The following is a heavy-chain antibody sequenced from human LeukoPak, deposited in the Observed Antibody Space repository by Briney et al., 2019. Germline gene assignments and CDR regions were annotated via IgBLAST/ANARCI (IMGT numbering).Heavy chain of an antibody. D-gene: IGHD6-6*01. CDR2: IIPMFGSA. CDR3: ASSPRKVGRLDYYYYMDV. CDR1: RLTLSTYA. Sequence: GSSVKVSCKAFRLTLSTYAISWVRQAPGQGLEWMGGIIPMFGSAHYAQKFQDRVTITTDESTTIAYMELSSLRSEDTAVYYCASSPRKVGRLDYYYYMDVWGKGTTVTVSS. V-gene: IGHV1-69*05. J-gene: IGHJ6*03.